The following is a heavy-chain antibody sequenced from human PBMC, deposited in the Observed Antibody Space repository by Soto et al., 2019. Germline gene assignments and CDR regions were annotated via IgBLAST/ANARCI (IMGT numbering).Heavy chain of an antibody. CDR2: ISGSGGST. V-gene: IGHV3-23*01. J-gene: IGHJ6*03. D-gene: IGHD3-10*01. Sequence: GGSLRLSCAASGFTFSSYAMSWVRQAPGKGLEWVSAISGSGGSTYYADSVKGRFTISRDNSKNTLYLQMNSLRAEDTAVYYCAKDALYYYGSGSYDFNFYVGYMDVWGKGTTVTVSS. CDR3: AKDALYYYGSGSYDFNFYVGYMDV. CDR1: GFTFSSYA.